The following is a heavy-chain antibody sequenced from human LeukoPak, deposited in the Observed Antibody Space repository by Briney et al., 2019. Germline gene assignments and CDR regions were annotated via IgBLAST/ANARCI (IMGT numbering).Heavy chain of an antibody. D-gene: IGHD3-3*01. V-gene: IGHV1-18*01. CDR1: GYTFTAYG. CDR3: GRDQGSRHYPRYFDL. Sequence: ASVKVSCKASGYTFTAYGISWLRQAPGQRPEWLAWISPYTDDTKYAEALGGRLTVTRDTSTTTVFMQLRSLRSDDTALYFCGRDQGSRHYPRYFDLWGRGTLVTVAS. CDR2: ISPYTDDT. J-gene: IGHJ2*01.